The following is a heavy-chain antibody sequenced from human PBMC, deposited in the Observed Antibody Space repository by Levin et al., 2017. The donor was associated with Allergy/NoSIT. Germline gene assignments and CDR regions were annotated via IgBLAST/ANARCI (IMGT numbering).Heavy chain of an antibody. Sequence: SETLSLTCAVYGGSFSGYYWSWIRQPPGKGLEWIGEINHSGSTNYNPSLKSRVTISVDTSKNQFSLKLSSVTAADTAVYYCARSKWLQLWTSYSNWFDPWGQGTLVTVSS. CDR2: INHSGST. V-gene: IGHV4-34*01. D-gene: IGHD5-18*01. J-gene: IGHJ5*02. CDR1: GGSFSGYY. CDR3: ARSKWLQLWTSYSNWFDP.